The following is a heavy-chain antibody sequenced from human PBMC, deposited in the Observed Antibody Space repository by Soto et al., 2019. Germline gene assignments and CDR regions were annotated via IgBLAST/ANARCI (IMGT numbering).Heavy chain of an antibody. V-gene: IGHV3-33*01. D-gene: IGHD3-22*01. CDR3: ARDGRNYYDSSGSDHYFDY. Sequence: GGSLRLSCAASGFTFSSYGMHWVRQAPGKGLEWVAVIWYDGSNKYYADSVKGRFTISRDNSKNTLYLQMNSLRAEDTAVYYCARDGRNYYDSSGSDHYFDYWGQGTLVTVSS. J-gene: IGHJ4*02. CDR2: IWYDGSNK. CDR1: GFTFSSYG.